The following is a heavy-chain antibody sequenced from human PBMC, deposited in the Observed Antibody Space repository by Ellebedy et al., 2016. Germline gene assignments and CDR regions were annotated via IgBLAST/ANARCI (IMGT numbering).Heavy chain of an antibody. J-gene: IGHJ3*02. D-gene: IGHD3-22*01. CDR3: ARVDYYSDSDDYYPDAFDI. Sequence: ASVKVSXKASGYTFRSYTLTWVRQAPGQGLEWMGWISAYNGNSLYAQKFQDRVSMTTDTSTSTAYMELRSLISADTAVYFCARVDYYSDSDDYYPDAFDIWGQGTMVTVSS. CDR2: ISAYNGNS. CDR1: GYTFRSYT. V-gene: IGHV1-18*01.